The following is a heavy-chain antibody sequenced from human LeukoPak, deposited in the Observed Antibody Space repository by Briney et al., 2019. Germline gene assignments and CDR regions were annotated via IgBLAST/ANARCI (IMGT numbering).Heavy chain of an antibody. J-gene: IGHJ6*02. Sequence: GGSLRLSCAASGFTFSSYWMSWVRQAPGKGLEWVANIKEDGSEKYQVDSVKGRFTISRDNAKNSLYLQMSGLRVEDTAVYHCASDSPYYGMDVWGQGTTVTVSS. CDR2: IKEDGSEK. CDR1: GFTFSSYW. CDR3: ASDSPYYGMDV. V-gene: IGHV3-7*01.